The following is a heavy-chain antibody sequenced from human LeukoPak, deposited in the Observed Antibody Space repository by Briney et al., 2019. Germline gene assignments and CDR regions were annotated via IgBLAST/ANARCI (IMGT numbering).Heavy chain of an antibody. CDR2: IWYDGSNK. CDR3: ARFQLPGSAFDI. V-gene: IGHV3-33*01. CDR1: GFTFSSYG. J-gene: IGHJ3*02. D-gene: IGHD6-6*01. Sequence: PGGFLRLSCAASGFTFSSYGMHWVRQAPGKGLEWVAVIWYDGSNKYYADSVKGRFTISRDNSKNTLYLQMNSLRAEDTAVYYCARFQLPGSAFDIWGQGTMVTVSS.